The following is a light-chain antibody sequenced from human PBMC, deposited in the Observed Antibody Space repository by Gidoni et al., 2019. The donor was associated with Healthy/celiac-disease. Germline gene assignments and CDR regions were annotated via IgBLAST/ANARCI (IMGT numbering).Light chain of an antibody. CDR1: QGISNY. CDR3: QQYDNYPLT. Sequence: DIPMTQSPSSLFAAVGDRVTITCQASQGISNYLNWYQQKPGKAPKLLIYDASNLERGVPSRFSGSGSGTDFTFTISSLQPDDIATYYCQQYDNYPLTFGGGTKVEIK. CDR2: DAS. V-gene: IGKV1-33*01. J-gene: IGKJ4*01.